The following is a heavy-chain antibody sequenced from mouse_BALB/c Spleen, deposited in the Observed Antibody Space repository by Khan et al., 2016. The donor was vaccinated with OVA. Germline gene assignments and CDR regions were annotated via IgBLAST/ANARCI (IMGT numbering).Heavy chain of an antibody. V-gene: IGHV1-4*01. CDR3: ARRTTGDAMDY. Sequence: QVQLQQSGAELARPGASVKMSCKASGYTFTSNTMHWVKQRPGQGLEWIGYINPSGSYTNYNQKFKDKATLTADKSSSTAYMQLSSLTSEDSAVYYYARRTTGDAMDYWGQGTLVTVSS. CDR1: GYTFTSNT. CDR2: INPSGSYT. D-gene: IGHD2-14*01. J-gene: IGHJ4*01.